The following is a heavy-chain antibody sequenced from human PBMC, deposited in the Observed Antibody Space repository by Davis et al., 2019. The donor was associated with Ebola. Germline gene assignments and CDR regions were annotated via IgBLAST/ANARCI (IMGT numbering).Heavy chain of an antibody. CDR1: GFTFSSYS. Sequence: PGGSLRLSCAASGFTFSSYSMNWVRQAPGKGLEWVSYISSSSSTIYYADSVKGRFTISRDNAKNSLYLQMNSLRAEDTAVYYCARAIAYYYYGMDVWGQGTTVTVSS. J-gene: IGHJ6*02. CDR2: ISSSSSTI. V-gene: IGHV3-48*04. CDR3: ARAIAYYYYGMDV.